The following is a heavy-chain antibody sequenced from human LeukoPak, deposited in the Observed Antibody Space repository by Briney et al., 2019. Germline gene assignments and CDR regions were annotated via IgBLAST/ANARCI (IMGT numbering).Heavy chain of an antibody. Sequence: GGPLRLSCAASGFTFSSYSMNWVRQAPGKGLEWVSYISSSSSTIYYADSVKGRFTISRDNAKNSLYLQMNSLRAEDTAVYYCARDSCSSTGCYSQYYYYGMDVWGQGTTVTVSS. CDR2: ISSSSSTI. V-gene: IGHV3-48*01. CDR3: ARDSCSSTGCYSQYYYYGMDV. CDR1: GFTFSSYS. D-gene: IGHD2-2*01. J-gene: IGHJ6*02.